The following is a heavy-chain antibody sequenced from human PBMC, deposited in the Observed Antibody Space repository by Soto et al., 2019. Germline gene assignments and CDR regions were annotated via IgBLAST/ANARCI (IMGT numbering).Heavy chain of an antibody. Sequence: QVQLVQSGAEVKKPGASVKVSCKASGYTFTSYGISWVRQAPGQGLEWMGWISAYNGNTNYAQKFQGRVTMTTDTSTSTAYMELRSLRSADTAVYSCARGGAYCPPGVCSFYGMDVWGQGTTVTVSS. J-gene: IGHJ6*02. CDR1: GYTFTSYG. CDR2: ISAYNGNT. D-gene: IGHD2-8*01. CDR3: ARGGAYCPPGVCSFYGMDV. V-gene: IGHV1-18*01.